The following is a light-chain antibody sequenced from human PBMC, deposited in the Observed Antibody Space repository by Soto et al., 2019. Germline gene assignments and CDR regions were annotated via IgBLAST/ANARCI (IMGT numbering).Light chain of an antibody. V-gene: IGKV3-20*01. CDR1: QSVSSFY. CDR3: QQYCNSQFT. Sequence: EIVLTQSPGTLSLSPGERATLSCRASQSVSSFYLAWYQQKPGQAPRLLIYGASSKATGIPDRFSGSGSGTNFTLTISRLETEDLAVYDCQQYCNSQFTFGPGTKVDI. CDR2: GAS. J-gene: IGKJ3*01.